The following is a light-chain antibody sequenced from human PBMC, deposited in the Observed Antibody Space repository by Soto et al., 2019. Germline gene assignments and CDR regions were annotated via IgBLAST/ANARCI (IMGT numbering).Light chain of an antibody. CDR2: GAS. J-gene: IGKJ3*01. CDR1: QSVSSN. Sequence: ETVMTQSPATLSVSPGERATLSCRASQSVSSNLAWYQQKPGQAPRLLIYGASTRATGIPARFSGSGSGTEFTLTISSLQSEDFAVYYCQQYNNWPGAFGPGTKVKIK. V-gene: IGKV3-15*01. CDR3: QQYNNWPGA.